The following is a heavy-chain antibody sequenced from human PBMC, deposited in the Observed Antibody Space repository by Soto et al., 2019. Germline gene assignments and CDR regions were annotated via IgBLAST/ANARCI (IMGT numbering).Heavy chain of an antibody. J-gene: IGHJ4*02. V-gene: IGHV4-59*08. Sequence: QVQLQESGPGLVKPSETLSLTCTVSGGSISSYYWSWIRQPPGKGLEWIGYIYYSGSTNYNPSLKSRVTISVDTSKNQFSLKLSSVTAADTAVYYCARQGRYFDWSFDYWGQGTLVTVSS. CDR2: IYYSGST. CDR3: ARQGRYFDWSFDY. CDR1: GGSISSYY. D-gene: IGHD3-9*01.